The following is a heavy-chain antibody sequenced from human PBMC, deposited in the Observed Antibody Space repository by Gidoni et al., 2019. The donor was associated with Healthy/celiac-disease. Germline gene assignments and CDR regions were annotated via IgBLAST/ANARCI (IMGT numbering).Heavy chain of an antibody. J-gene: IGHJ6*03. Sequence: QVQLQQWGAGLLKPSETLSLTCAVYGGSFSGYYWSWIRQPPGKGLEWIGEINHSGSTNYNPSLKSRVTISVDTSKNQFSLKLSSVTAADTAVYYCAISSPPADYYYYYMDVWGKGTTVTVSS. CDR3: AISSPPADYYYYYMDV. CDR2: INHSGST. CDR1: GGSFSGYY. V-gene: IGHV4-34*01.